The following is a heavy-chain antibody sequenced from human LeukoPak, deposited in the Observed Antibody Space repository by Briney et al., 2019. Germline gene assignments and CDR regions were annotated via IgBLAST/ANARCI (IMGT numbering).Heavy chain of an antibody. CDR1: GFTFSDYY. D-gene: IGHD3-10*01. CDR3: AREGLFYYYGSGNEH. V-gene: IGHV3-11*01. Sequence: AGGSLRLSCAASGFTFSDYYMSWIRQAPGKGLERVSYISSSGSTIHYADSVKGRFTISRDNAKNSLYLQMNSLRAEDTAVYYCAREGLFYYYGSGNEHWGQGTLVTVSS. CDR2: ISSSGSTI. J-gene: IGHJ1*01.